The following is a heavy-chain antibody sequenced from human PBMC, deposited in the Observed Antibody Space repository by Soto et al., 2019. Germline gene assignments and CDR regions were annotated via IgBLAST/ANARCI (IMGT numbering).Heavy chain of an antibody. Sequence: ASVKVSCKASGYTFTDYYLHWVRQAPGQGLEWMGWINTNSGGTHYAQACQGRVTMTRDTSIRTAYMELRRLRSDDTATFYCARDSVGSIRVDSWGQGTLVTAPQ. J-gene: IGHJ5*01. CDR3: ARDSVGSIRVDS. CDR2: INTNSGGT. D-gene: IGHD1-26*01. V-gene: IGHV1-2*02. CDR1: GYTFTDYY.